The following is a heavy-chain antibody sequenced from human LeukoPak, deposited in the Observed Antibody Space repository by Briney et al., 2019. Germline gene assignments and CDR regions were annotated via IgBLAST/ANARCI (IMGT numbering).Heavy chain of an antibody. J-gene: IGHJ6*03. CDR2: TYTGGTI. Sequence: SETLSLTCTVSGGSFDSPYWAWLRQPAGKGPQWLARTYTGGTIDYNPSLKGRVTMSLSPSRNQFSLQLSSATAADTAVYYCARAPRYYMNIDVWGKGTTVIVSS. CDR3: ARAPRYYMNIDV. D-gene: IGHD2-21*01. V-gene: IGHV4-4*07. CDR1: GGSFDSPY.